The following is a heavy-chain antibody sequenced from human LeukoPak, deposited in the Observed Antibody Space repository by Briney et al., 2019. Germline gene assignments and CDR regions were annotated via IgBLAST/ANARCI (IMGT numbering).Heavy chain of an antibody. CDR1: GGSFSGYY. J-gene: IGHJ3*02. Sequence: SETLSLTCAVYGGSFSGYYWSWIRQPPGKGLEWIGEINHSGSTNYNPSLKSRVTMSVDTSKNQFSLKLSSVTAADTAVYYCARDRVPAAADAFDIWGQGTMVTVSS. CDR3: ARDRVPAAADAFDI. D-gene: IGHD6-13*01. CDR2: INHSGST. V-gene: IGHV4-34*01.